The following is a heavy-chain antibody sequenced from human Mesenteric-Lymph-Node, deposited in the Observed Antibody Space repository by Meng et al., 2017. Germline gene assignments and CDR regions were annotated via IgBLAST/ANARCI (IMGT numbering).Heavy chain of an antibody. Sequence: HLLQSGAEVREPGASVKVSCKASGYPFSSYGIGWLRQAPGQGLEWMGWISASHGNPNYAQKFRDRVIMTTDTSSSTVYMELRSLRSDDTAIYYCASLYCTGGSCFHNWFDPWGQGTLVTVSS. J-gene: IGHJ5*02. CDR2: ISASHGNP. D-gene: IGHD2-8*02. V-gene: IGHV1-18*01. CDR1: GYPFSSYG. CDR3: ASLYCTGGSCFHNWFDP.